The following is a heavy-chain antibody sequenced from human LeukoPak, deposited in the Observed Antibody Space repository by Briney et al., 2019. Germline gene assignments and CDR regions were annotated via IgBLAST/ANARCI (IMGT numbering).Heavy chain of an antibody. Sequence: TGGSLRLSCAASGFTFSSYWMRWVRQAPGKGLVWVSRINSDGSSTSYADSVKGRFTISRDNAKNTLYLQMNSLRAEDTAVYYCARAVGGNEGGDYWGQGTLVTVSS. CDR3: ARAVGGNEGGDY. CDR1: GFTFSSYW. J-gene: IGHJ4*02. CDR2: INSDGSST. V-gene: IGHV3-74*01. D-gene: IGHD4-23*01.